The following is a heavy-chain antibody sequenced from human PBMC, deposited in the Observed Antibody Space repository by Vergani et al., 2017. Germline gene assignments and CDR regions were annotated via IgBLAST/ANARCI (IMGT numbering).Heavy chain of an antibody. CDR2: IYTSGST. V-gene: IGHV4-61*02. J-gene: IGHJ5*02. D-gene: IGHD6-19*01. CDR1: GSSISSGSYY. Sequence: QVQLQESGPGLVKPSQTLSLTCTVSGSSISSGSYYWSWIRQPAGKGLEWIGRIYTSGSTNYNPSLKSRVTISVDTSKNQFSLKLSSVTAADTAVYYCATGIAVAGGWFDPWGHGTLVTVSS. CDR3: ATGIAVAGGWFDP.